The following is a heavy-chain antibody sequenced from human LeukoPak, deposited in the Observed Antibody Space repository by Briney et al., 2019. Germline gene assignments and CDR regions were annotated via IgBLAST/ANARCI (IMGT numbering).Heavy chain of an antibody. CDR1: GGSISTYY. CDR3: AREEEQMARGLDP. CDR2: IHTSGST. D-gene: IGHD5-24*01. Sequence: SETLSLTCTVSGGSISTYYWSWIRQPAGRGLEWIGRIHTSGSTNYNPSLKSRVTMSVDTSKNRFSLKLSSVTAADTAVYYCAREEEQMARGLDPWGQGALVTVSS. J-gene: IGHJ5*02. V-gene: IGHV4-4*07.